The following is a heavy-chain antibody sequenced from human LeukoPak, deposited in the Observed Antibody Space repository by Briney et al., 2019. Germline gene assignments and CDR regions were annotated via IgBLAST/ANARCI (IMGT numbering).Heavy chain of an antibody. CDR3: AKDLAVAGIRGWAFDI. J-gene: IGHJ3*02. V-gene: IGHV3-23*01. CDR2: ISGSGGST. Sequence: PGGSLRLSCAASGFTFSSYAMSWVRQAPGRGLEWVSAISGSGGSTYYADSVKSRFTISRDNSKNTLYLQMNSLRAEDTAVYYCAKDLAVAGIRGWAFDIWGQGTMVTVSS. CDR1: GFTFSSYA. D-gene: IGHD6-19*01.